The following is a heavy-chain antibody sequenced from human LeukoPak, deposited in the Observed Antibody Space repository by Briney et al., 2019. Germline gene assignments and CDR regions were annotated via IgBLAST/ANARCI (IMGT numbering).Heavy chain of an antibody. Sequence: GGSLRLSCAASGFTFSSYAMSWVRQAPGKGLEWVSATSGSGGSTYYADSVKGRFTISRDNSKNTLYLQMNSLRAEDTAVYYCAKAPVVVVAASDYWGQGTLVTVSS. D-gene: IGHD2-15*01. CDR1: GFTFSSYA. V-gene: IGHV3-23*01. J-gene: IGHJ4*02. CDR3: AKAPVVVVAASDY. CDR2: TSGSGGST.